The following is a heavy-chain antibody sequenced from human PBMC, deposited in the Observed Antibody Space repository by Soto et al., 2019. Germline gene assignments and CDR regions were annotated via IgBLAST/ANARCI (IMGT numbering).Heavy chain of an antibody. J-gene: IGHJ6*03. V-gene: IGHV1-3*01. CDR1: GYTFTSYA. CDR2: INADNGNT. D-gene: IGHD6-19*01. Sequence: ASVKVSCKASGYTFTSYAMHWVRQAPGQRLEWMGWINADNGNTKYSQKFQGRVTITRDTSASTAYMELSSLRSEDTAVYYCARGVMQCLAYYMDVWGKGATVTVSS. CDR3: ARGVMQCLAYYMDV.